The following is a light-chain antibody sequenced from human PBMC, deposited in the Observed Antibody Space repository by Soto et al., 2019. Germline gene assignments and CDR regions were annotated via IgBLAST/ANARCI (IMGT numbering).Light chain of an antibody. CDR1: RAVTTY. CDR2: AAS. V-gene: IGKV1-39*01. Sequence: DIQLTQSPSSLSASIGDRVTIACRASRAVTTYLNWYQQKPGKAPKVLIYAASRLHTGVPSRFSGSASGTEATLIITDLQPEDFATYSCQQTFVTPWTFGQGTRVE. CDR3: QQTFVTPWT. J-gene: IGKJ1*01.